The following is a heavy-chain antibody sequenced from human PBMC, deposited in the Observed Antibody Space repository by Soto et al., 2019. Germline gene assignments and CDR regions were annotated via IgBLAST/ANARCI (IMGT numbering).Heavy chain of an antibody. J-gene: IGHJ6*02. CDR2: IIPIFGTA. V-gene: IGHV1-69*13. CDR1: GGTFSSYA. D-gene: IGHD3-10*01. CDR3: ARYITMVRGAAGYYYYGMDV. Sequence: SVKVSCKASGGTFSSYASSWVRQAPGQGLERMGGIIPIFGTANYAQKFQGRVTITADESTSTAYMELSSLRSEDTAVYYCARYITMVRGAAGYYYYGMDVWGQGTTVTVSS.